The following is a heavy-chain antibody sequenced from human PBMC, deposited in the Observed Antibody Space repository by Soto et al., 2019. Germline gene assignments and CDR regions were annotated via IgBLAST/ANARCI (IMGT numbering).Heavy chain of an antibody. D-gene: IGHD6-13*01. CDR2: ISYDGSNK. CDR3: AKEEQLVPVYFDY. J-gene: IGHJ4*02. V-gene: IGHV3-30*18. Sequence: GGSLRLSCAASGFTISSYGMHWVRQAPGKGLEWVAVISYDGSNKYYADSVKGRFTISRDNSKNTLYLQMNSLRAEDTAVYYCAKEEQLVPVYFDYWGQGTLVTVSS. CDR1: GFTISSYG.